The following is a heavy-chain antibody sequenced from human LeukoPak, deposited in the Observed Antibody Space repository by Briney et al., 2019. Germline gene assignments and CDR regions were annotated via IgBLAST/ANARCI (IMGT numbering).Heavy chain of an antibody. Sequence: GGSLRLSCAASGSTVSSNYMSWVRQAPGKGLEWVSVIYSGGSTYYADSVKGRFTISRDNSKNTLYLQMNSLRAEDTAVYYCARAPGDYDSSGYYYSRYYYYGMDVWGQGTTVTVSS. CDR3: ARAPGDYDSSGYYYSRYYYYGMDV. J-gene: IGHJ6*02. V-gene: IGHV3-53*01. CDR2: IYSGGST. CDR1: GSTVSSNY. D-gene: IGHD3-22*01.